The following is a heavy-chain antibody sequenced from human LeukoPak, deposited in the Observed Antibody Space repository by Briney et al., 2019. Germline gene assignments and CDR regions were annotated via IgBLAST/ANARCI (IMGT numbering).Heavy chain of an antibody. J-gene: IGHJ6*02. CDR3: ARVTDTARVNYYYYGMDV. CDR2: MSPYNGNT. Sequence: ASVKVSCKASGYTFTSYGISWVRQAPGQGLEWMGWMSPYNGNTNYAQKLQGRVTMTTDTSTSTAYMELRSLRSDDTAVYYCARVTDTARVNYYYYGMDVWGQGTTVTVSS. V-gene: IGHV1-18*01. D-gene: IGHD5-18*01. CDR1: GYTFTSYG.